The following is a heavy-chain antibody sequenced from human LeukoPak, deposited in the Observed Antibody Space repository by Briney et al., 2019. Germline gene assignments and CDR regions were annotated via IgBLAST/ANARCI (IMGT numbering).Heavy chain of an antibody. J-gene: IGHJ5*02. CDR2: IYYSGST. Sequence: SETLSLTCTVSGGSISSSSYYWGWIRQPPGKGLEWIGSIYYSGSTYYNPSLKSRVTISVDTSKNQFSLKLSSVTAADTAVYYCARYGYDILTGYYNRDNWFDPWGQGTLATVSS. CDR3: ARYGYDILTGYYNRDNWFDP. D-gene: IGHD3-9*01. CDR1: GGSISSSSYY. V-gene: IGHV4-39*01.